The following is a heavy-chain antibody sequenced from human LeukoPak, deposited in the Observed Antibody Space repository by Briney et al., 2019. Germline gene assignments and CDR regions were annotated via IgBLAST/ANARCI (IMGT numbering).Heavy chain of an antibody. Sequence: PGGSLTLSCAGSGFTFSNFAMSWVRQRPAKGLEWVSGISGSGGDTAYADSVKGRFTVSRDNSRNTVYLQMNSLRAEDTAVYDCAKGESPDYDIMTTFFSSFLDWGQGTLVTVSS. CDR1: GFTFSNFA. CDR2: ISGSGGDT. D-gene: IGHD3-9*01. J-gene: IGHJ4*02. V-gene: IGHV3-23*01. CDR3: AKGESPDYDIMTTFFSSFLD.